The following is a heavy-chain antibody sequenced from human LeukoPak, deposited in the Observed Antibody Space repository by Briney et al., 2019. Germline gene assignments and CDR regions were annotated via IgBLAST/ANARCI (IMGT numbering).Heavy chain of an antibody. CDR1: DDSITMYY. D-gene: IGHD3-3*01. CDR3: AGQYDFWSDSLAY. CDR2: VDHTGST. Sequence: SETLSLTCTVSDDSITMYYWTWIRQPPGKGLEWIGYVDHTGSTKFNPSLNGRVSISRDTSKNFFSLRLRSVTAADTAVYFCAGQYDFWSDSLAYWGQGTPVTVSS. J-gene: IGHJ4*02. V-gene: IGHV4-59*01.